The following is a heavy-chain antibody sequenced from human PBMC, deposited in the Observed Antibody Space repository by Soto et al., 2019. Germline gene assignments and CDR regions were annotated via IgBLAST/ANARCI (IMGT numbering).Heavy chain of an antibody. D-gene: IGHD1-26*01. V-gene: IGHV4-4*07. CDR2: IFSSGRT. J-gene: IGHJ4*02. CDR1: GASLLSSY. Sequence: VQLQESGPGLVKPSETLSLSCDVSGASLLSSYWSWVRQPAGKGLEWIGHIFSSGRTSYNPSLKSRVTMSIDTPNNKFSLSLNSLTAADTAVYYCAKGWDVKYFDHWGQGARVTVSS. CDR3: AKGWDVKYFDH.